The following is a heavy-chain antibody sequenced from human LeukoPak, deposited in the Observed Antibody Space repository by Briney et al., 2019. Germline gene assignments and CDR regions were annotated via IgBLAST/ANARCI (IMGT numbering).Heavy chain of an antibody. Sequence: ASVKVSCKASGYNFISYYMHWARQAPGQGLERMGIINPSGGSTSYAQKFQDRVTMTRDTSTSTVYMELSSLKSEDTAVYYCAREDVVLVDAVRYYYYGMDVWGQGTTVTVSS. V-gene: IGHV1-46*01. CDR2: INPSGGST. J-gene: IGHJ6*02. CDR1: GYNFISYY. D-gene: IGHD2-8*01. CDR3: AREDVVLVDAVRYYYYGMDV.